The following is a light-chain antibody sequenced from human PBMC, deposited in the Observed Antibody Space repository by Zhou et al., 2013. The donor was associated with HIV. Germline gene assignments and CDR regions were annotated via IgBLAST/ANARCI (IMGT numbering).Light chain of an antibody. Sequence: AIQLTQSPSSVSASVRDRVTITCRASQGINSALAWYQQKPGKPPKLLIFDASNLETGAPSRFSASGSGTYFTLTISSLHPEDFATYYCQHFSTYPSALTFGGGTKVEIK. V-gene: IGKV1-13*02. CDR1: QGINSA. CDR3: QHFSTYPSALT. J-gene: IGKJ4*01. CDR2: DAS.